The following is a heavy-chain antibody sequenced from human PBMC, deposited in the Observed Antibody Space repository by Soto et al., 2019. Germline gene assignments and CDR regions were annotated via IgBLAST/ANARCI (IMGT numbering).Heavy chain of an antibody. J-gene: IGHJ3*02. CDR1: GGSISSHY. V-gene: IGHV4-59*11. CDR2: IYYSGST. CDR3: ARDRSYDYIWGSYIGLDAFDI. D-gene: IGHD3-16*01. Sequence: SETLSLTCTVSGGSISSHYWSWIRQPPGKGLECIVYIYYSGSTNYNPSLKSRVTISVDTSKNQFSLKLSSVTAADTAVYYCARDRSYDYIWGSYIGLDAFDIWGQGTMVTVSS.